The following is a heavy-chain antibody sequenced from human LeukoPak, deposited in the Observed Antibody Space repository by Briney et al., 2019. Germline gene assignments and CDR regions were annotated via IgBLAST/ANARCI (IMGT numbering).Heavy chain of an antibody. CDR2: ISGSGGST. D-gene: IGHD3-3*01. V-gene: IGHV3-23*01. CDR1: GFTFSSYA. Sequence: GGSLGLSCAASGFTFSSYAMSWVRQAPGKGLEWVSAISGSGGSTYYADSVKGRFTISRDNSKNTLYLQMNSLRAEDTAVYYCAKGITIFGVVTEYFQHWGQGTLVTVSS. J-gene: IGHJ1*01. CDR3: AKGITIFGVVTEYFQH.